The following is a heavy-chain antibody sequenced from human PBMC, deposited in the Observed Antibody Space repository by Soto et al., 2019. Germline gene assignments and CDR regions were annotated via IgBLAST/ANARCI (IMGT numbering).Heavy chain of an antibody. CDR2: IYTTGST. V-gene: IGHV4-31*03. CDR3: ARGIPVSGSFDY. Sequence: SETLSLTCTVSGDSIGRGGYYWTWIRQHPGKGLEWIAYIYTTGSTYYNPSLKSRVGISVDTSKNQFSLKLSSVTAADTAVYYCARGIPVSGSFDYWGKGTLVT. J-gene: IGHJ4*02. D-gene: IGHD6-19*01. CDR1: GDSIGRGGYY.